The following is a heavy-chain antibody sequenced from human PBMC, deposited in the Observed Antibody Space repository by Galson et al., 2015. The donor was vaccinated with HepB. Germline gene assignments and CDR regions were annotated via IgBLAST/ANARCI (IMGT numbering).Heavy chain of an antibody. V-gene: IGHV3-15*01. CDR2: IKSNTDGGTT. CDR3: TTGSQWLVPDM. Sequence: SLRLSCAVSGFTFSNAWMSWVRQAPGKGLEWVGRIKSNTDGGTTDYAAPVKGRFTISRGDSKNTLYLQMNSLKTEDTAVYYCTTGSQWLVPDMWGQGTLVTVSS. D-gene: IGHD6-19*01. J-gene: IGHJ4*02. CDR1: GFTFSNAW.